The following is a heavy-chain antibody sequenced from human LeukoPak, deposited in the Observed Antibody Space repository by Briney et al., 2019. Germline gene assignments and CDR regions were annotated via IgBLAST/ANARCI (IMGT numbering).Heavy chain of an antibody. CDR1: GFIFTSYG. D-gene: IGHD3-10*01. Sequence: PGGSLRLSCTASGFIFTSYGMHWVRQAPGKGLEWVAGISYDGTNKYYTDAVKGRFTISRDNSKNMMYLQMNSLGAEDTAVYYCATASPNFGELFSLYFDYWGQGTLVTVSS. J-gene: IGHJ4*02. V-gene: IGHV3-30*03. CDR2: ISYDGTNK. CDR3: ATASPNFGELFSLYFDY.